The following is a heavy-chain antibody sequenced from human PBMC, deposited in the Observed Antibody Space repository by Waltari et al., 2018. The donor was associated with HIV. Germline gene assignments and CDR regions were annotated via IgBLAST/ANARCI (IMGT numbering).Heavy chain of an antibody. CDR2: ISRSSDYI. V-gene: IGHV3-21*06. J-gene: IGHJ4*02. D-gene: IGHD4-17*01. CDR3: TATVTTRGTFDY. Sequence: EVQLVESGGGLAKPGGYRRLPCAASGFTFGGYAMNWVRQAPGKGLEWISYISRSSDYIYYADSVKGRFIISRDNAKNSVFLDMYNMRDVDTAVYYCTATVTTRGTFDYWGQGTMVPVS. CDR1: GFTFGGYA.